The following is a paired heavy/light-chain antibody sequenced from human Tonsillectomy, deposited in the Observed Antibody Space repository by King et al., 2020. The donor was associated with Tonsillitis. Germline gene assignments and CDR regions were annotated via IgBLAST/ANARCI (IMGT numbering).Heavy chain of an antibody. V-gene: IGHV3-74*01. CDR3: ARGGAGATVYFVY. Sequence: EVQLVESGGGLVQPGGSLRLSCAASGFTFSSSWMHWVRQTPGKGLVWVSGINSDGSSTRYADSVKGRFTISRDNAKNTLYLQMNSLRAEDTAVYYCARGGAGATVYFVYWGQGTLVTVSS. CDR2: INSDGSST. J-gene: IGHJ4*02. D-gene: IGHD1-26*01. CDR1: GFTFSSSW.
Light chain of an antibody. CDR3: QAWDSSTEVV. Sequence: SYELTQPPSVSVSPGQTASITCSGDKLGDKYACWYQQKPGQSPVLVIYQDNRRPSGIPERFSGSNSGNTATLTISGTQALDEADFYCQAWDSSTEVVFGGGTKLTVL. CDR2: QDN. J-gene: IGLJ2*01. V-gene: IGLV3-1*01. CDR1: KLGDKY.